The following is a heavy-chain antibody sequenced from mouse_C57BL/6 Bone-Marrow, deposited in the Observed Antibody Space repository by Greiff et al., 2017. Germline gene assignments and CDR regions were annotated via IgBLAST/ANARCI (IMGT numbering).Heavy chain of an antibody. CDR2: IYPGGGYT. V-gene: IGHV1-63*01. CDR3: ASGSSYWYFDV. Sequence: QVQLQQSGAELVRPGTSVKMSCKASGYTFTNYWIGWAKQRPGHGLEWIGDIYPGGGYTNYNEKFKGKATLTADTSSSPAYMQFSSLTSADSAIYYCASGSSYWYFDVWGTGTTVTVSS. J-gene: IGHJ1*03. CDR1: GYTFTNYW. D-gene: IGHD1-1*01.